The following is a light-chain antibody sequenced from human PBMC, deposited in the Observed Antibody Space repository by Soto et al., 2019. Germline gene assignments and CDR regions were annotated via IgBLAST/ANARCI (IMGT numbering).Light chain of an antibody. V-gene: IGKV3-20*01. Sequence: EIVLTQSPGTLSLSPGERATLSCRASQSVRSSYLAWYQQKPGQAPRLLIHGASSRATGIPDRFSGSESGTDFTLTISRLEPEDFAVYYCQQYGSSPRTFGQGTKVEIK. CDR3: QQYGSSPRT. CDR2: GAS. J-gene: IGKJ1*01. CDR1: QSVRSSY.